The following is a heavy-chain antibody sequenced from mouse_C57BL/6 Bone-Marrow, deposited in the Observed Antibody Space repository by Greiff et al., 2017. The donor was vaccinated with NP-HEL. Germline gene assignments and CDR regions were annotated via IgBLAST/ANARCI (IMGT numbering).Heavy chain of an antibody. D-gene: IGHD2-3*01. CDR1: GFTFSSYA. CDR2: ISSGGDYI. CDR3: TRGGNGYYVASAMDY. Sequence: EVKLVESGEGLVKPGGSLRLSCAASGFTFSSYAMSWVRQTPEKRLEWVAYISSGGDYIYYADTVKGRFTISRDNARNTLYLQMSSLKSEDTAMDYCTRGGNGYYVASAMDYWGQGTSVTVSS. V-gene: IGHV5-9-1*02. J-gene: IGHJ4*01.